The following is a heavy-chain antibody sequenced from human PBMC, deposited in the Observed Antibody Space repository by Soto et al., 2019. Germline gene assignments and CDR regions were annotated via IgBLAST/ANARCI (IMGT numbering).Heavy chain of an antibody. Sequence: EVQLLESGGGLVQPGGSLRLSCAASGFTLTSYAMSWVRQAPGKGLEWVSAISDSGRSTYYAVSVRGRFTISRDNSKNTLYLQMNSLRAEDTAVYYCAKGIRWELPPEYWGQGILVTVSS. V-gene: IGHV3-23*01. CDR1: GFTLTSYA. J-gene: IGHJ4*02. D-gene: IGHD1-26*01. CDR2: ISDSGRST. CDR3: AKGIRWELPPEY.